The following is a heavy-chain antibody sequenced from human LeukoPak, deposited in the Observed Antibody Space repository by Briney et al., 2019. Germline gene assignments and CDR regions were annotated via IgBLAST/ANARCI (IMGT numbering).Heavy chain of an antibody. CDR3: ARESQWLPNSPLDY. V-gene: IGHV4-34*01. D-gene: IGHD3-22*01. J-gene: IGHJ4*02. CDR2: INHSGST. CDR1: GGSFSGYY. Sequence: PSETLSLTCAVYGGSFSGYYWSWIRQPPGKGLEWIGEINHSGSTNYNPSLKSRVTISVDTSKNQFSLKLSSVTAADTAVYYCARESQWLPNSPLDYWGQGTLVSVS.